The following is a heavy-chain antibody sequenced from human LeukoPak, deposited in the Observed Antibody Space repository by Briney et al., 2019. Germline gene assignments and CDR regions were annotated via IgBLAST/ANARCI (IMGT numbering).Heavy chain of an antibody. J-gene: IGHJ4*02. CDR1: EFTFTTYG. CDR3: VFPYWQDLDH. CDR2: IYYDGSNI. V-gene: IGHV3-30*02. Sequence: GGSLRLSCAASEFTFTTYGMHWVRQAPGKGLEWVAFIYYDGSNIYYADYVKGRFTISRDNAKESLFLQMSSLRDEDTAVYYCVFPYWQDLDHWGQGTLVTVSS. D-gene: IGHD2-15*01.